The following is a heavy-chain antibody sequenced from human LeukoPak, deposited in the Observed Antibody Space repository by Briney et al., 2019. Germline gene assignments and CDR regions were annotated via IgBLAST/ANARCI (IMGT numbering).Heavy chain of an antibody. D-gene: IGHD3-22*01. Sequence: SETLSLTCTVSGGSISSYYWSWIRQPPGKGLEWIGEINHSGSTNYNPSLKSRVTISVDTSKNQFSLKLSSVSAADTAVYYCARGAKYYYDSPLDYWGQGTLVTVSS. V-gene: IGHV4-34*01. J-gene: IGHJ4*02. CDR2: INHSGST. CDR1: GGSISSYY. CDR3: ARGAKYYYDSPLDY.